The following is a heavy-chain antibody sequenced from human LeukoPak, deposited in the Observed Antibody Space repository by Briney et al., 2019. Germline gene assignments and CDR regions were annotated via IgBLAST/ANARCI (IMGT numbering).Heavy chain of an antibody. D-gene: IGHD4-23*01. Sequence: GGSLRLSCAASGFAFSYYTMNWVRQAPGKGLEWVSSISSSSSYIYYADSMKGRFTISRDNAKKSLYLQMNSLRAEDTAVYYCARDYGGSSPFDYWGQGTLVTVSS. CDR2: ISSSSSYI. J-gene: IGHJ4*02. CDR3: ARDYGGSSPFDY. CDR1: GFAFSYYT. V-gene: IGHV3-21*01.